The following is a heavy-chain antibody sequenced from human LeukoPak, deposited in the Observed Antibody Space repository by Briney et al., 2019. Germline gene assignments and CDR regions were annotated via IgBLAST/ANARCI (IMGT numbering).Heavy chain of an antibody. Sequence: GGSRRLSCAASGFTFTTYAMHWVRQAPDKGLEWVAVISYDGNNKYYADSVKGRFTISRDNSKNTLHLQMNSLRAEDTAVFYCARGGVYGMDVWGQGTTVTVSS. CDR2: ISYDGNNK. CDR1: GFTFTTYA. J-gene: IGHJ6*02. CDR3: ARGGVYGMDV. V-gene: IGHV3-30-3*01.